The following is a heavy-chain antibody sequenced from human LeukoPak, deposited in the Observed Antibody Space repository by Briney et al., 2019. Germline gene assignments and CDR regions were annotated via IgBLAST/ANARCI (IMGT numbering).Heavy chain of an antibody. J-gene: IGHJ6*03. Sequence: SETLSLTCTVSGGSISSYYWGWIRQPPGKGLEWIGSIYYSGSTYYNPSLKSRVTISVDTSKNQFSLKLSSVTAADTAVYYCARHHSSGWPNYYYYYMDVWGKGTTVTVSS. CDR2: IYYSGST. CDR3: ARHHSSGWPNYYYYYMDV. V-gene: IGHV4-39*01. CDR1: GGSISSYY. D-gene: IGHD6-19*01.